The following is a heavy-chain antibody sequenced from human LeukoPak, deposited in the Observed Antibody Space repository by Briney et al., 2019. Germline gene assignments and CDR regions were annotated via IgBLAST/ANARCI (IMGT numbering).Heavy chain of an antibody. Sequence: ASVKVSCKASGYTFTSYGISWVRQAPGQGLEWMGWISAYNGNTNYAQKLQGRVTMTTGTSTSTAYMELRSLRSDDTAVYYCARDQNYYDSVREFDIWGQGTMVTVSS. V-gene: IGHV1-18*01. CDR3: ARDQNYYDSVREFDI. D-gene: IGHD3-22*01. J-gene: IGHJ3*02. CDR2: ISAYNGNT. CDR1: GYTFTSYG.